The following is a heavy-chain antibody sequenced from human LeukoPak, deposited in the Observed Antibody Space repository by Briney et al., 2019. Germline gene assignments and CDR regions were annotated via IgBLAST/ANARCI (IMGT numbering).Heavy chain of an antibody. CDR1: GGTFSSYA. CDR2: IIPIFGTA. V-gene: IGHV1-69*06. Sequence: SVKVSCKASGGTFSSYAISRVRQAPGQGLEWMGGIIPIFGTANYAQKFQGRVTITADKSTSTAYMELSSRRSEDTAVYYCARGATVPSRGYFDYWGQGTLVTVSS. CDR3: ARGATVPSRGYFDY. J-gene: IGHJ4*02. D-gene: IGHD1-26*01.